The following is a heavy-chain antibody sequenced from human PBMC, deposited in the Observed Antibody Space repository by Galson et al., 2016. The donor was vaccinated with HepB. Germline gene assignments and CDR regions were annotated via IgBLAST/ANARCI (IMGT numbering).Heavy chain of an antibody. J-gene: IGHJ6*02. CDR1: GYTFTSYH. CDR2: INPSGGFA. V-gene: IGHV1-46*01. D-gene: IGHD3-22*01. Sequence: SVKVSCKASGYTFTSYHMHWVRQVPGQGLEWMGIINPSGGFASYAQKFQGRVTMTRDKSTGTVYMELSNLRSEDTAVYYCAAGQFDTSGYYYYNYYGKDVWGQGTTVTVSS. CDR3: AAGQFDTSGYYYYNYYGKDV.